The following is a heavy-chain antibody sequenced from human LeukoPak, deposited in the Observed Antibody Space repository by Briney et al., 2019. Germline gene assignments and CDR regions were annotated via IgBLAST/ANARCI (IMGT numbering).Heavy chain of an antibody. CDR3: ARVLGIQGYAFDI. D-gene: IGHD7-27*01. CDR1: GGSISRSNW. CDR2: IDRSGSI. Sequence: SGTLSLTCAVSGGSISRSNWWTWVRQPPGKGLEWIGEIDRSGSINYNPSLKSRVTISVDKSKNQFSLKLSSVTAADTAVYYCARVLGIQGYAFDIWGQGTMVTVSS. V-gene: IGHV4-4*02. J-gene: IGHJ3*02.